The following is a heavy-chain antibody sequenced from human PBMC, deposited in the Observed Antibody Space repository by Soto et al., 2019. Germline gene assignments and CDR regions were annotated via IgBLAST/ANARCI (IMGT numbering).Heavy chain of an antibody. CDR3: AIDPAP. J-gene: IGHJ5*02. CDR2: SYNSATT. Sequence: QVQLQESGPGLVKPSQTLTLTCTVSGGSISTCGYYWSWIRQHPRKGLVWIGYSYNSATTYYNPSLKSRVTISVDTSKNQFSLKLSTVTVADTAVYYCAIDPAPWGQGALVTVSS. CDR1: GGSISTCGYY. V-gene: IGHV4-31*03.